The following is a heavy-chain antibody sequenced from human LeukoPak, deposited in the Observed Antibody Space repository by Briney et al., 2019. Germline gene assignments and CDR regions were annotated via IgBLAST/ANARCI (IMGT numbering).Heavy chain of an antibody. CDR2: ISAYNGNT. V-gene: IGHV1-18*01. CDR1: GYTFTSYG. Sequence: ASVKVSCKASGYTFTSYGISWVRQAPGQGLEWMGWISAYNGNTNYAQKLQGRVTITRNTSISTAYMELSSLRSEDTAVYYCARGRGELSYWGQGTLVTVSS. J-gene: IGHJ4*02. CDR3: ARGRGELSY. D-gene: IGHD1-7*01.